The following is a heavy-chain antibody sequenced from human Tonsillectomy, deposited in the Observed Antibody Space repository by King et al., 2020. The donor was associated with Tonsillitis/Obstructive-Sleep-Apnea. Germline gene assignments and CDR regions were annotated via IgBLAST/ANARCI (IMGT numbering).Heavy chain of an antibody. D-gene: IGHD2-2*01. CDR3: ASARLKDIVVVPSNYYFDY. CDR1: GGSFSGYY. V-gene: IGHV4-34*01. CDR2: INHSGST. Sequence: VQLQQWGAGLLKPSETLSLTCAVYGGSFSGYYWSWIRQPPGKGLECIGEINHSGSTNYNPSLKSRVTISLDTSKNQFSLKLSSVTAADTAVYYCASARLKDIVVVPSNYYFDYWGQGTLVTVSS. J-gene: IGHJ4*02.